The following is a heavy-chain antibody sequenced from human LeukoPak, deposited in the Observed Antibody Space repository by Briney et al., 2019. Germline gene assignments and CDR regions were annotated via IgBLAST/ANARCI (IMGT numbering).Heavy chain of an antibody. CDR1: GFTFSNSE. V-gene: IGHV3-48*03. Sequence: GGSLRLSCAVSGFTFSNSEINGVREAAGGGLEWVSYISSSGSTIYYAGSVEGRFTISRDNAQNSLYLQMNSLRAEDTAVYYCAKEAALRDWGQGTLVTVSS. D-gene: IGHD4-17*01. CDR3: AKEAALRD. CDR2: ISSSGSTI. J-gene: IGHJ4*02.